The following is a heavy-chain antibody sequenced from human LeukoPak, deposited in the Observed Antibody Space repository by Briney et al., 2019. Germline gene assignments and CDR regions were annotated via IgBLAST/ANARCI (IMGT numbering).Heavy chain of an antibody. V-gene: IGHV3-74*01. CDR3: TREVLNAFDS. CDR1: GFIFSNHW. D-gene: IGHD3-10*01. J-gene: IGHJ3*02. CDR2: INADGSNT. Sequence: GGSLRPSCAASGFIFSNHWMHWVRQAPGKGLMWVSRINADGSNTRYADSVKGRFTISRDNAKNTLYLQMNSLRAEDTAVYYCTREVLNAFDSWGQGTLVTVSS.